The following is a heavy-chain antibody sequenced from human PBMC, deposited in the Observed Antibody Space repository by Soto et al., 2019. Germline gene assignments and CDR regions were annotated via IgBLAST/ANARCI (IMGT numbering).Heavy chain of an antibody. CDR3: ARTDYGDYFDY. CDR1: GGSISSYY. D-gene: IGHD4-17*01. Sequence: QVQLQESGPGLVKPSETLSLTCTVSGGSISSYYWSWIRQPPGKGLEWIGYIYYSGSTNYNPSLKSXXTXSXXTSKNQFSLKLSSVTAADTAVYYCARTDYGDYFDYWGQGTLVTVSS. V-gene: IGHV4-59*01. CDR2: IYYSGST. J-gene: IGHJ4*02.